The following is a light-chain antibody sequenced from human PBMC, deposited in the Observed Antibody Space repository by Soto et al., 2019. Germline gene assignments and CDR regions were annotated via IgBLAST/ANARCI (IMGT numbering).Light chain of an antibody. CDR3: QQYESSPPSYT. J-gene: IGKJ2*01. V-gene: IGKV1-39*01. CDR2: AAS. CDR1: QSISNY. Sequence: DIQMTQSPSSLSASVGDRVTITCRASQSISNYLNWYQQKPGKAPKLLIYAASSMQSGVPSRFSGSGSGTDFTLTISRLEPEDFAVYYCQQYESSPPSYTFGQGTKLEIK.